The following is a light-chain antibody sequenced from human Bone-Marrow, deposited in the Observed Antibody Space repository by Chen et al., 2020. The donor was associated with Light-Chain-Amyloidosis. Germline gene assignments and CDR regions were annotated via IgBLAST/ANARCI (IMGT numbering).Light chain of an antibody. J-gene: IGLJ2*01. CDR1: TSDVGGYNY. CDR3: NSYTDVTTWV. Sequence: QSALTQPASVSGSPGQSLTISCTGTTSDVGGYNYVSWYQQHPGKAPKLIIYEVTNRPSGVSNRFSGSKSGNTASLTISGLQAEDEADYYCNSYTDVTTWVFGGGTKLTVL. V-gene: IGLV2-14*01. CDR2: EVT.